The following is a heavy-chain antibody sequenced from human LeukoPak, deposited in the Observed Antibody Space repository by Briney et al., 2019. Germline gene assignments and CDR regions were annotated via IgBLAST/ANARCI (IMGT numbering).Heavy chain of an antibody. CDR2: INPSGGST. CDR3: ARSRSGTYLLAY. Sequence: APVKVFCKASGYTFTSYSIHWVRQAPGQGLKWLGIINPSGGSTTYAQKFQGRVTMTRDTSTSTVYMELSSLRSEDTAVYYCARSRSGTYLLAYWGQGTLVTVSS. D-gene: IGHD1-26*01. J-gene: IGHJ4*02. CDR1: GYTFTSYS. V-gene: IGHV1-46*01.